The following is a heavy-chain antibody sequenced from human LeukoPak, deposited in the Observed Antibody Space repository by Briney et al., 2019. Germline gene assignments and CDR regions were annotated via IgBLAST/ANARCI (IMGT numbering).Heavy chain of an antibody. J-gene: IGHJ4*02. CDR3: AKGGYSSGRTADY. D-gene: IGHD6-19*01. CDR1: GFTFSSYG. V-gene: IGHV3-30*18. CDR2: ISYDGSNK. Sequence: PGRSLRLCCAASGFTFSSYGMHWVRQAPGKGLEWVAVISYDGSNKYYADSVKGRFTISRDNSKNTLYLQMNSLRAEDTAVYYCAKGGYSSGRTADYWGQGTLVTVSS.